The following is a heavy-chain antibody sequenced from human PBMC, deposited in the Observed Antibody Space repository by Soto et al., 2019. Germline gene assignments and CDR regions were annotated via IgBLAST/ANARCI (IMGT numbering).Heavy chain of an antibody. Sequence: SETLSLTCAVSGGSISSSNWWSWVRQPPGKGLEWIGEIYHSGSTNYNPSLKSRVTISVDKSKHQFSLKLSSVTAADTAVYYCARGIPTKGGNWFDPWGQGTLVTASS. J-gene: IGHJ5*02. CDR3: ARGIPTKGGNWFDP. CDR2: IYHSGST. CDR1: GGSISSSNW. D-gene: IGHD3-16*01. V-gene: IGHV4-4*02.